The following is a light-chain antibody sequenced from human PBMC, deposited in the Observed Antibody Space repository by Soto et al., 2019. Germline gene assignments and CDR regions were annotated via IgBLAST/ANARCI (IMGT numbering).Light chain of an antibody. CDR2: GAS. Sequence: EIVLTQSPGTLSLSPGERATLSCRASQSVSGSYLAWYQQKPGQAPRLLIYGASSRAAGIPDRFSGSESGTDFTLTISRLEPEDFAVYYCRQYGTSPLTFGGGTKVDIK. CDR1: QSVSGSY. V-gene: IGKV3-20*01. J-gene: IGKJ4*01. CDR3: RQYGTSPLT.